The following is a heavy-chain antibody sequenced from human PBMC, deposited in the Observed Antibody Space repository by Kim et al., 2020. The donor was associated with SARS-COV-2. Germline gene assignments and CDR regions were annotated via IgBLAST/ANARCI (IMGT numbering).Heavy chain of an antibody. D-gene: IGHD3-16*01. J-gene: IGHJ5*02. V-gene: IGHV3-11*05. CDR3: ARDLGDHDPSGIP. Sequence: YAASVKGRFTIYRDNANNSVYLQMNSLRVDDTAVYFCARDLGDHDPSGIPWGQGTLVTVSS.